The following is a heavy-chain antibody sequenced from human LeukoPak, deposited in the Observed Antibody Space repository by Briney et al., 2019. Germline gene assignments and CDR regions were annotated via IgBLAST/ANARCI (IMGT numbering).Heavy chain of an antibody. Sequence: GGSLRLSCAASGFIFSDYYMSWIRQAPGKGLEWGSYVSISGGTIYYADSVKGRFTISRDKAKNSLYPQMNSLRAEDTAVYYCARTMITFGGVIVPMGFDYWGQGTLVTVSS. J-gene: IGHJ4*02. V-gene: IGHV3-11*01. D-gene: IGHD3-16*02. CDR3: ARTMITFGGVIVPMGFDY. CDR1: GFIFSDYY. CDR2: VSISGGTI.